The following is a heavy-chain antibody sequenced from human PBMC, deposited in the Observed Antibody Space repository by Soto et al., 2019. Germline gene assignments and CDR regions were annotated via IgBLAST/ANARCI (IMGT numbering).Heavy chain of an antibody. V-gene: IGHV3-23*01. Sequence: GGSLRLSCAASGFTFSSYAMSWVRQAPGKGLEWVSAISGRGGSTYYADSVKGRFTISRDNSKNTLYLQMNSLRAEDTAVYYCAKGSDDFWSGLGRYYYYYYMDVWGKGTTVTVSS. CDR3: AKGSDDFWSGLGRYYYYYYMDV. J-gene: IGHJ6*03. CDR2: ISGRGGST. D-gene: IGHD3-3*01. CDR1: GFTFSSYA.